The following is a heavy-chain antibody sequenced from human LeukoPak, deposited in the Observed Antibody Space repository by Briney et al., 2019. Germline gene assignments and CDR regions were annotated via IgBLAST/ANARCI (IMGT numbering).Heavy chain of an antibody. V-gene: IGHV3-33*06. Sequence: GGSLRPSCAASGFTFSSYGMHWVRQARGKRREWVAVIWYDGSNKYYADSVKGRFTISRDNSKNTLYLQMNSLRAEDTAVYYCAKLRYCSSTSCDAFDIWGQGTMVTVSS. CDR2: IWYDGSNK. CDR3: AKLRYCSSTSCDAFDI. D-gene: IGHD2-2*01. J-gene: IGHJ3*02. CDR1: GFTFSSYG.